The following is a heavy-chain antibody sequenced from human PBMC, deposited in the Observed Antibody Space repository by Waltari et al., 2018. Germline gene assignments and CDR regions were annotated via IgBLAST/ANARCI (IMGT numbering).Heavy chain of an antibody. V-gene: IGHV4-34*01. CDR3: ARGPRKSPFDY. CDR2: INHSGST. Sequence: GYYGGGIRQPPGKGLEWIGDINHSGSTNYNPSLKSRVTISVDTSKNQFSLKLSSVTAADTAVYYCARGPRKSPFDYWGQGTLVTVSS. J-gene: IGHJ4*02. CDR1: GYY.